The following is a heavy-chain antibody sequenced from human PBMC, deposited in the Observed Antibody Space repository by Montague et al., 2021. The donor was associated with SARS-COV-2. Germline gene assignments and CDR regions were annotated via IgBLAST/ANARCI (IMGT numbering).Heavy chain of an antibody. CDR3: ARDRLRYGWFDP. Sequence: SETLSLTCSVSGGSTSNYYSTWIRQSPGKGLQWIGYIFYTGSTNFNPSLKSRVTISVYTSKNQFSLRLRSVTAADTAVYYCARDRLRYGWFDPWGQGTLVTVSS. D-gene: IGHD5-12*01. V-gene: IGHV4-59*08. J-gene: IGHJ5*02. CDR2: IFYTGST. CDR1: GGSTSNYY.